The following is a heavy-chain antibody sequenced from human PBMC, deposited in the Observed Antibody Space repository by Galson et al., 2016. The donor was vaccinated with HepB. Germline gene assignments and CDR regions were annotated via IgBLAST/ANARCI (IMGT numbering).Heavy chain of an antibody. D-gene: IGHD5-24*01. Sequence: SLRLSCAASGSTFNSYSMNWVRQAPGKGLEWVAVIPYDGNNNYYADSVKGRFTISRDNSKNTLYLQMNSLSAEDTAVYYCAKAPFHAKWLWHGRSAPSLRFDDWGQGTLVTVSS. V-gene: IGHV3-30*18. CDR3: AKAPFHAKWLWHGRSAPSLRFDD. CDR2: IPYDGNNN. CDR1: GSTFNSYS. J-gene: IGHJ4*02.